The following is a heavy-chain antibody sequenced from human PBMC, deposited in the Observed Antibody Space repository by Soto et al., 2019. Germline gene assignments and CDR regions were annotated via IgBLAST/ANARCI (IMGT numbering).Heavy chain of an antibody. CDR2: IDPSDSYT. Sequence: GESLKISCKGSGYSFTSYWISWVRQMPGKGLEWMGRIDPSDSYTNYSPSFQGHVTISADKSISTAYLQWSSLKASDTAMYYCASSTHCSSTSCYEYPWGQGTLVTVSS. D-gene: IGHD2-2*01. V-gene: IGHV5-10-1*01. J-gene: IGHJ5*02. CDR3: ASSTHCSSTSCYEYP. CDR1: GYSFTSYW.